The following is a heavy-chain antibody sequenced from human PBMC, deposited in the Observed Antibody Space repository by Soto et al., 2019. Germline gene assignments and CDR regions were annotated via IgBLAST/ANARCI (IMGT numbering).Heavy chain of an antibody. CDR3: ARGHCSRTSCYTGGYYYYGMDV. J-gene: IGHJ6*02. Sequence: PGGSLRLSCAASGFTFSSYAMSWVRQAPGKGLEWVSAISGSGGSTYYADSVKGRFTISRDNSKNTLYLQMNSLRAEDTAVYYCARGHCSRTSCYTGGYYYYGMDVWGQGTTVTVSS. CDR1: GFTFSSYA. V-gene: IGHV3-23*01. D-gene: IGHD2-2*02. CDR2: ISGSGGST.